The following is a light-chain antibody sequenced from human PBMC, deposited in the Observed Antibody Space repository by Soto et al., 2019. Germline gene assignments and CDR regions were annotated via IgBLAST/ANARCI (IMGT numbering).Light chain of an antibody. V-gene: IGLV2-23*01. CDR3: CSYAGSSTYVV. CDR1: SSDVGRYNL. CDR2: EGS. J-gene: IGLJ2*01. Sequence: QSALTQPASVSGSPGQSITISCTGTSSDVGRYNLVSWYQQHPGKAPKLMIYEGSKRPSGVSHRFSGSKSGNTASLTISGLQAEDEADYYCCSYAGSSTYVVFGGGTQLTVL.